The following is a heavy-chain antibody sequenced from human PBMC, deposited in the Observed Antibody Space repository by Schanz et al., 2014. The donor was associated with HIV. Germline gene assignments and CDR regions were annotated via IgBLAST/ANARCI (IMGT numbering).Heavy chain of an antibody. Sequence: EVQLEESGGGLVKPGGSLRLSCAASGFTFSIYSMNWVRQAPGKGLEWVSSISSDSSYIFYADSMKDRFTISRDNAKNTLYVQIRSLRNEDTAVYYCVKGERIGYRIEVTGPTFDYWGQGTLVTVSS. D-gene: IGHD3-22*01. V-gene: IGHV3-21*02. CDR3: VKGERIGYRIEVTGPTFDY. CDR1: GFTFSIYS. CDR2: ISSDSSYI. J-gene: IGHJ4*02.